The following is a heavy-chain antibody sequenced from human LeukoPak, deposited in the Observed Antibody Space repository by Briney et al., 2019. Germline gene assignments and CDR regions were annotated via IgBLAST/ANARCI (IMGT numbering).Heavy chain of an antibody. CDR3: AKSPVSSCRGSFCYPFDY. V-gene: IGHV3-23*01. J-gene: IGHJ4*02. CDR1: GFTFSSYS. CDR2: ISGSDDGT. D-gene: IGHD2-15*01. Sequence: GGSLRLSCAAPGFTFSSYSMNWVRQAPGKGLEWVSAISGSDDGTYYADSVKGRFTISRDNSRNTLYLQMNTLRAEDTAVYFCAKSPVSSCRGSFCYPFDYWGQGNLVTVSS.